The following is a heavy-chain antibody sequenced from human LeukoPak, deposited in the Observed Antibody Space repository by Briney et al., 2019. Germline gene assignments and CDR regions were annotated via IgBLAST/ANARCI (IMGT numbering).Heavy chain of an antibody. Sequence: GGSLRLSCAASGFTFSSYEMNWVRQAPGEGLEWVSYISSSGSTIYYADSVKGRFTISRDNAKNSLYLQMNSLRAEDTAVYYCARGESRVRGVIDYFDYWGQGTLVTVSS. V-gene: IGHV3-48*03. CDR3: ARGESRVRGVIDYFDY. J-gene: IGHJ4*02. CDR2: ISSSGSTI. CDR1: GFTFSSYE. D-gene: IGHD3-10*01.